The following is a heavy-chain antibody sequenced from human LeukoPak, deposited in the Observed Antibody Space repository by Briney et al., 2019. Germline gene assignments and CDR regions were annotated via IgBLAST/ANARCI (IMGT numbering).Heavy chain of an antibody. Sequence: SETLSLTCAVYGGSFSGYYWSWIRQPPGKGLEWIGEINHSGSTNYNPSLKSRVTISVDTSKSQFSLKLSSVTAADTAVYYCARGSDIVVVPFDYWGQGTLVTVSS. J-gene: IGHJ4*02. CDR2: INHSGST. V-gene: IGHV4-34*01. D-gene: IGHD2-2*01. CDR1: GGSFSGYY. CDR3: ARGSDIVVVPFDY.